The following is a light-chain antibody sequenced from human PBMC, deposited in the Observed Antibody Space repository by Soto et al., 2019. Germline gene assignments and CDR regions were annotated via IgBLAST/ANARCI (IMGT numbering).Light chain of an antibody. CDR2: GNN. CDR1: SSNFGAGYD. Sequence: QPVLTQPPSVSGAPGQRVTISCTGSSSNFGAGYDVHWYQQLPGAAPKLLIYGNNYRPSGVPDRFSGSKSGTSASLAITGLQAEDEADYYCQSYDSSLSGVVFGGGTKLTVL. J-gene: IGLJ2*01. CDR3: QSYDSSLSGVV. V-gene: IGLV1-40*01.